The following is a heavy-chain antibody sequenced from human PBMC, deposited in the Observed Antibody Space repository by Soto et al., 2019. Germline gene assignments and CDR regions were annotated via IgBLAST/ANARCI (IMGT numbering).Heavy chain of an antibody. D-gene: IGHD5-18*01. CDR3: SPDWATAMEDY. CDR1: GFTFSNAW. V-gene: IGHV3-15*01. Sequence: WSLILSCAASGFTFSNAWMSWVRQAPGKGLEWVGRIKSKADGGTTDYAAPVKGRFTISRDDSKNKLYLQVNSLKTEATAVYYCSPDWATAMEDYWGQGTLVTVSS. CDR2: IKSKADGGTT. J-gene: IGHJ4*02.